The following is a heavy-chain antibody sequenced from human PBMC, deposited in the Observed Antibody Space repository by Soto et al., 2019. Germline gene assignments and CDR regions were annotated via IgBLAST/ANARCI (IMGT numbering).Heavy chain of an antibody. CDR1: GFTFSSYA. J-gene: IGHJ4*02. D-gene: IGHD6-19*01. CDR3: ASRSSGWYLDY. V-gene: IGHV3-23*01. CDR2: ISGSGGST. Sequence: EVQLLESGGGLVQPGGSLRLSCAASGFTFSSYAMNWVRQAPGKGQEWVSVISGSGGSTYYADSVKGRFTISRDNSKNTLYLQMNSLRGADTAVYYCASRSSGWYLDYWGQGTLVTVSS.